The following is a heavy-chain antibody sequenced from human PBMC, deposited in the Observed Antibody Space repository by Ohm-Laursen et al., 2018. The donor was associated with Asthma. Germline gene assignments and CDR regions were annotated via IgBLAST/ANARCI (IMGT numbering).Heavy chain of an antibody. J-gene: IGHJ4*02. Sequence: SETLSLTWSVSGGSISSSNWWSWVRQPPGKGLEWIGEIYHSGSTNYNPSLKSRVTISVDKSKNQFSLKLSSVTAADTAVYYCARMGQNYYDSSGYWGSWGQGTLVTVSS. CDR1: GGSISSSNW. CDR3: ARMGQNYYDSSGYWGS. V-gene: IGHV4-4*02. CDR2: IYHSGST. D-gene: IGHD3-22*01.